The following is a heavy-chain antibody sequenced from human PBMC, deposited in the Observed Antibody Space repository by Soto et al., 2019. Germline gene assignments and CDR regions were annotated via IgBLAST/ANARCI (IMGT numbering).Heavy chain of an antibody. CDR1: GFTVSSNY. D-gene: IGHD3-10*01. J-gene: IGHJ6*02. V-gene: IGHV3-53*01. CDR3: ARGGYYYGSGSYRTLYYYYGMDV. CDR2: IYSGGST. Sequence: GGSLRLSCAASGFTVSSNYMSWVRQAPGKGLEWVSVIYSGGSTYYADSVKGRFTISRDNSKNTLYLQMNSLRAEDTAVYYCARGGYYYGSGSYRTLYYYYGMDVWGQGTTVTVSS.